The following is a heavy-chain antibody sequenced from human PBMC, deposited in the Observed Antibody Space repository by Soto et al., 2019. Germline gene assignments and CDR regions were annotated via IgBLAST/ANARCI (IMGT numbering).Heavy chain of an antibody. V-gene: IGHV3-9*01. CDR3: ARDWDDFWSGYSISGWFDP. J-gene: IGHJ5*02. CDR1: GFTFDDYA. Sequence: GGSLRLSSAASGFTFDDYAMHWVRQAPGKGLEWVSGISWNSGSIGYADSVKGRFTISRDNAKNSLYLQMNSLRAEDTAVYYCARDWDDFWSGYSISGWFDPWGQGTLVTVSS. D-gene: IGHD3-3*01. CDR2: ISWNSGSI.